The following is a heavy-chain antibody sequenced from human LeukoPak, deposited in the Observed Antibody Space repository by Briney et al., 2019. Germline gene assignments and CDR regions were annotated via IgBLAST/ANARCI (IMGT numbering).Heavy chain of an antibody. CDR1: GYTFTSYY. J-gene: IGHJ3*02. CDR2: INPSGGST. Sequence: ASVKVSCKASGYTFTSYYMHWVRQAPGQGLEWMGIINPSGGSTSYAQKFQGRVTMTRDTSTSTVYMELSSLRSEDTAVYYCAREQHYDYVWGSYRSGDAFDIWGQGTMVTVSS. D-gene: IGHD3-16*02. V-gene: IGHV1-46*01. CDR3: AREQHYDYVWGSYRSGDAFDI.